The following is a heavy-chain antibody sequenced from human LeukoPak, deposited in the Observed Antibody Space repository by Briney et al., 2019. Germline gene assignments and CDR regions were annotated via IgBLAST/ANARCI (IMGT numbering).Heavy chain of an antibody. J-gene: IGHJ2*01. V-gene: IGHV4-59*08. CDR3: ARTADPSNYYDSSGYYSDWYFDL. CDR2: IYYSGST. CDR1: GGSISSYY. Sequence: KASETLSLTCTVSGGSISSYYWSWIRQPPGKGLEWIGYIYYSGSTNYNPSLKSRVTISVDTSKNQFSLKLSSVTAADTAVYYCARTADPSNYYDSSGYYSDWYFDLWGRGTLVTVSS. D-gene: IGHD3-22*01.